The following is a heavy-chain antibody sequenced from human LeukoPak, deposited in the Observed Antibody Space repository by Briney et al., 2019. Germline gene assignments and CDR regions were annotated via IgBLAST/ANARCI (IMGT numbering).Heavy chain of an antibody. V-gene: IGHV3-23*01. CDR2: ISGSGGST. CDR1: GFTFSSYG. CDR3: TRGPDYYDSSGLDY. Sequence: GGSLRLSCAASGFTFSSYGMSWVRQAPGKGLEWVSSISGSGGSTYYADSVKGRFTISRDDSKNTAYLQMNSLKTEDTAVYYCTRGPDYYDSSGLDYWGQGTLVTVSS. J-gene: IGHJ4*02. D-gene: IGHD3-22*01.